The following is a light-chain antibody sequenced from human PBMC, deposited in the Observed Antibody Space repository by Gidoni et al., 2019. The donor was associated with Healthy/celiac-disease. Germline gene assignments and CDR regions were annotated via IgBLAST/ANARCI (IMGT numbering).Light chain of an antibody. CDR1: SSDVGGYNY. CDR3: CSSAGSYTWV. Sequence: QSAMTQPRSVSGSPGQTVTISCTGTSSDVGGYNYVSWYHQHPGKAPQLMIYDVSKRPSGVPDRFSGSKSGNTSSLTISGLQAEDEADYYCCSSAGSYTWVFGGGTKLTVL. J-gene: IGLJ3*02. V-gene: IGLV2-11*01. CDR2: DVS.